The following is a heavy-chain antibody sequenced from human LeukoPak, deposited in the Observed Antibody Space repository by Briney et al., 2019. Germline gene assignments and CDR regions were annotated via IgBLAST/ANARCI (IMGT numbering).Heavy chain of an antibody. CDR2: VYDSGST. CDR3: AIFSGGSYAFDY. V-gene: IGHV4-39*01. Sequence: SETLSLTCTVSGGSISSSSYFWGWIRQPPGKGLEWIGSVYDSGSTYYNPSLKSRVTISVDTSKNQFSLKLSSVTAADTAVFYCAIFSGGSYAFDYWGQGTLVTVSS. CDR1: GGSISSSSYF. D-gene: IGHD2-15*01. J-gene: IGHJ4*02.